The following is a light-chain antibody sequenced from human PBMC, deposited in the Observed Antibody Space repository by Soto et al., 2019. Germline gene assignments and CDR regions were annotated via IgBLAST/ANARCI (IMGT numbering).Light chain of an antibody. V-gene: IGKV3D-15*01. CDR2: GAS. CDR1: QSVSSN. J-gene: IGKJ4*01. CDR3: QQYNNWTLT. Sequence: EIVMTQSPATLSVSPGERATFSCRASQSVSSNLAWYQQKPGQAPRLLIYGASIRATGIPARFSGSGSGTEFTLTISSLQSEDFAVYYCQQYNNWTLTFGGGTKVEIK.